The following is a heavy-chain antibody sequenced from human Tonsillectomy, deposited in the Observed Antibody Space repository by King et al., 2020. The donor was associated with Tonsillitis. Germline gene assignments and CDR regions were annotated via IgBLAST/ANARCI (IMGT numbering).Heavy chain of an antibody. V-gene: IGHV1-2*02. CDR2: IHPNGGGT. CDR1: GYTFTGYY. D-gene: IGHD5-12*01. Sequence: QLVQSGAEVKKPGASVKVSCKASGYTFTGYYIHWVRQAPGQGLEWMGWIHPNGGGTNYAQRFQGRVTMTRDTAIRIAYMELSRLRSDDTAVYYCARDLGYSGYDGAFNIWGQGTMVTVSS. J-gene: IGHJ3*02. CDR3: ARDLGYSGYDGAFNI.